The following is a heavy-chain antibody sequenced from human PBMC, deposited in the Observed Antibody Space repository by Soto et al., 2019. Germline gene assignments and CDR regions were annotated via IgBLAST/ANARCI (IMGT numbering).Heavy chain of an antibody. CDR2: ISYDGSNK. CDR3: ERDLEIVTLTSVY. V-gene: IGHV3-30-3*01. CDR1: GFTLSGYA. Sequence: QVQLVESGGGVVQPGRSLRLSCAASGFTLSGYAMHWVRQAPGKGLEWVAVISYDGSNKYYADFVTGRFTISRDNSKNTVYVHMTGLRPEDMGVYSFERDLEIVTLTSVYWGQGTMVTVSS. D-gene: IGHD3-16*02. J-gene: IGHJ4*01.